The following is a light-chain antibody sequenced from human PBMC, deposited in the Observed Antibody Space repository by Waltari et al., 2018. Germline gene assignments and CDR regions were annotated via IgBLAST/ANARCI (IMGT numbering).Light chain of an antibody. CDR3: QQYNNYPYT. J-gene: IGKJ2*01. CDR1: QSIGSW. V-gene: IGKV1-5*03. CDR2: KAS. Sequence: DIQMTQSPSTLSASVGDRVTITCRASQSIGSWLAWYQQTPGKAPNLLSYKASSSESGVPSRFYGSGSGTEVTLTISSLLPDDFATYYCQQYNNYPYTFGQGTKLQIK.